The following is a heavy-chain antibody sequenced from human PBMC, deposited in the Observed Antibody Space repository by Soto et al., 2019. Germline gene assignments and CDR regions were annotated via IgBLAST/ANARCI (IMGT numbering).Heavy chain of an antibody. J-gene: IGHJ4*02. CDR3: ARAREYDSSGYSMDFDY. D-gene: IGHD3-22*01. CDR2: IIPIFGTA. Sequence: SVKVSCKASGGTFSSYAISWVRQAPGQGLEWMGGIIPIFGTANYAQKFQGRVTITADESTSTAYMELSSLRSEDTAVYYYARAREYDSSGYSMDFDYWGQGTLVTVS. CDR1: GGTFSSYA. V-gene: IGHV1-69*13.